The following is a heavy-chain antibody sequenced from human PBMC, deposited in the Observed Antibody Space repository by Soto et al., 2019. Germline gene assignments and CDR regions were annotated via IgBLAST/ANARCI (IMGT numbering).Heavy chain of an antibody. CDR1: GYTFTSYG. CDR3: ARAPKTQQPSYYYYGMDV. D-gene: IGHD1-1*01. V-gene: IGHV1-18*01. CDR2: ISAYNGNT. J-gene: IGHJ6*02. Sequence: ASVKVSCKASGYTFTSYGISWVRQAPGQGLERKGRISAYNGNTNYAQKLQGRVTMTTDTSTSTAYMELRSLRSDDTAVYYCARAPKTQQPSYYYYGMDVWGQGTTVTVSS.